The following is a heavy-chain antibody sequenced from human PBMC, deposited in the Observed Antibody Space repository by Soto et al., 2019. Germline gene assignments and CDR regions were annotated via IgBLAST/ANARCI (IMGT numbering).Heavy chain of an antibody. V-gene: IGHV5-51*01. D-gene: IGHD2-8*02. J-gene: IGHJ6*02. CDR1: GYSFTSYW. CDR2: IYPGDSDT. CDR3: ARADGTGDYYYYYGMDV. Sequence: RGESLKISCKGSGYSFTSYWIGWVRQMPGKGLEWMGIIYPGDSDTRYSPSFQGQVTISADKSISTAYLQWSSLKASDTAMYYCARADGTGDYYYYYGMDVWGQGTTVTVSS.